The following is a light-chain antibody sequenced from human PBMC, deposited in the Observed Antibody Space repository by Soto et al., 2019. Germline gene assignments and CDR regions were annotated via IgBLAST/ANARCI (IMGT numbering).Light chain of an antibody. Sequence: DIPMTQSPSSLSAAVGDRVIITCRASQSMFNYVNWYQKKPGKAPKLLIYAASNFQSGVPSRFSGCGFWTDFTLTINDLQPEDFAPYYCQQNYSIPFAFGPGTQVDI. CDR3: QQNYSIPFA. CDR1: QSMFNY. J-gene: IGKJ3*01. CDR2: AAS. V-gene: IGKV1-39*01.